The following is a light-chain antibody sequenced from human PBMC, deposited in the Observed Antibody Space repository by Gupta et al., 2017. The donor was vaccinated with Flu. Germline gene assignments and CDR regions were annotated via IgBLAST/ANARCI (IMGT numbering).Light chain of an antibody. J-gene: IGLJ2*01. Sequence: QSVLTQPPSMSESPRQRVTISCSGSSSNIGKNAVNWYQQLPGKAPKLLIYYDDLLPSGVSDRFSGSKSGTSASLAISGLQSEDEADYYCSAWDDSLSGVVFGGGTKLTVL. V-gene: IGLV1-36*01. CDR1: SSNIGKNA. CDR3: SAWDDSLSGVV. CDR2: YDD.